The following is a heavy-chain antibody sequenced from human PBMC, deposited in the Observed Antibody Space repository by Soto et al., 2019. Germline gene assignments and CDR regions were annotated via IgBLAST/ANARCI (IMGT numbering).Heavy chain of an antibody. V-gene: IGHV3-30*18. CDR1: GFTFSSYG. J-gene: IGHJ4*02. CDR3: AKTVATIGYYFDY. CDR2: ISSDGSDK. Sequence: GGSLRLSCAASGFTFSSYGMHWVRQAPGKGLEWVAVISSDGSDKYYADSVKGRFTISRDNSKNTLYLQINSLRPEDTAVYYCAKTVATIGYYFDYWGQGTLVTVSS. D-gene: IGHD5-12*01.